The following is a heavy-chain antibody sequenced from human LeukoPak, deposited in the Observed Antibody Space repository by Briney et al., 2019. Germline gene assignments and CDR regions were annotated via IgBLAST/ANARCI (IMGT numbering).Heavy chain of an antibody. D-gene: IGHD3-3*01. CDR2: ISGSGGST. CDR3: AKDGHDFWSGYPWDYFDY. V-gene: IGHV3-23*01. Sequence: GGSLRLSCAASGFTFDDYTMHWVRQAPGKGLEWVSAISGSGGSTYYADSVKGRFTISRDNSKNTLYLQMNSLRAEDTAVYYCAKDGHDFWSGYPWDYFDYWGQGTLVTVSS. J-gene: IGHJ4*02. CDR1: GFTFDDYT.